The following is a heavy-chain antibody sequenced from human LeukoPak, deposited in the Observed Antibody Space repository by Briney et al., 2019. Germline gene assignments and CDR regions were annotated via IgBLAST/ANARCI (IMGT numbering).Heavy chain of an antibody. CDR3: ATYSSSNGREFQY. Sequence: GGSLRLSCEASGFTFSSYWMSWVRQAPGKGLEWVANIQQHGSETYYVDSVKGRFTISRDNAKNSLYLQMNSLRAEDTAVYYCATYSSSNGREFQYWGQGTLVTASS. CDR1: GFTFSSYW. CDR2: IQQHGSET. D-gene: IGHD2-2*01. V-gene: IGHV3-7*01. J-gene: IGHJ1*01.